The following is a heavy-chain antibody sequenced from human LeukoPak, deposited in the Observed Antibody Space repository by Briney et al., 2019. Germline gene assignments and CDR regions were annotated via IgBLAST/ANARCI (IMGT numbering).Heavy chain of an antibody. D-gene: IGHD6-19*01. V-gene: IGHV1-2*02. CDR3: ARDSGKAVAGPFDY. J-gene: IGHJ4*02. CDR2: INPNSGGT. Sequence: ASVKVSCKASGYTFTGCYMHWVRQAPGQGLEWMGWINPNSGGTNYAQKFQGRVTMTRDTSISTAYMELSRLRSEDTAVYYCARDSGKAVAGPFDYWGQGTLVTVSS. CDR1: GYTFTGCY.